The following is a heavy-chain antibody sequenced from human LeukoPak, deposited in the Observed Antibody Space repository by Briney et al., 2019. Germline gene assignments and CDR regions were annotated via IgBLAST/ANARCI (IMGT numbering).Heavy chain of an antibody. V-gene: IGHV4-30-4*07. CDR3: ARVSSDYDFWSGVRPYFFDF. J-gene: IGHJ4*02. D-gene: IGHD3-3*01. Sequence: SETLSLTCTVSGGSISSGGYSWSWIRQPPGKGLEWIGYIYYSGSTYYNPSLECRVTLSVGPSKNQSSLKLSSLTHADTAVFFCARVSSDYDFWSGVRPYFFDFGGQEPLVTVSS. CDR2: IYYSGST. CDR1: GGSISSGGYS.